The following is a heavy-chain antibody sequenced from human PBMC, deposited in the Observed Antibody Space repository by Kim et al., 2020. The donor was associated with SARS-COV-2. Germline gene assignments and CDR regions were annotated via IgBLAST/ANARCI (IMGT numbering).Heavy chain of an antibody. CDR3: ARDGVPYQLLYSGFWFDP. CDR1: GGSISSYY. Sequence: SETLSLTCTVSGGSISSYYWSWIRQPAGKGLEWIGRIYTSGSTNYNPSLKSRVTMSVDTSKNQFSLKLSSVTAADTAVYYCARDGVPYQLLYSGFWFDPWGQGTLVTVSS. J-gene: IGHJ5*02. CDR2: IYTSGST. D-gene: IGHD2-2*02. V-gene: IGHV4-4*07.